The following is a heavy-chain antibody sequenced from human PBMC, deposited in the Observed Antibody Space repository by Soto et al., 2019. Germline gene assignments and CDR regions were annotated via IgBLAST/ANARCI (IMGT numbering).Heavy chain of an antibody. CDR2: VNPDNGGT. J-gene: IGHJ6*02. CDR1: GYTFTGNY. Sequence: QVHLVQSGAEVERPGASVKVSCKASGYTFTGNYIHWVRQAPGQGLEWMGWVNPDNGGTTSAEKFQGRVTMTRDTSVTTAYMELYRLTSDDTAVYYCARDPRPPSGWLGFWEYGMDVWGQGTTVTVSS. V-gene: IGHV1-2*02. CDR3: ARDPRPPSGWLGFWEYGMDV. D-gene: IGHD3-3*01.